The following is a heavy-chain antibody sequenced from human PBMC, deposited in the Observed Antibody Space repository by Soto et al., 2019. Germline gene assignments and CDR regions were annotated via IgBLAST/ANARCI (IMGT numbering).Heavy chain of an antibody. CDR1: GFTFSSYA. V-gene: IGHV3-23*01. CDR3: AKDLGVKTGIAVAGGGTWRYMDV. J-gene: IGHJ6*03. Sequence: EVQLLESGGGLVQPGGSLRLSCAASGFTFSSYAMSWVRQAPGKGLEWVSAISGSGGSTYYADSVKGRFTISRDNSKNTLYLQMNSLRAEDTAVYYCAKDLGVKTGIAVAGGGTWRYMDVWGKGTTVTVSS. CDR2: ISGSGGST. D-gene: IGHD6-19*01.